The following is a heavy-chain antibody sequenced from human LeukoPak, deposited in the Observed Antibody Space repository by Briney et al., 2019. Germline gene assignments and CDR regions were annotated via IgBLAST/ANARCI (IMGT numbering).Heavy chain of an antibody. D-gene: IGHD3-10*01. CDR3: ARVYGSGSYWKGRED. V-gene: IGHV4-59*12. CDR2: IYYSGST. J-gene: IGHJ4*02. CDR1: GGSISSYY. Sequence: PSETLSLTCTVSGGSISSYYWSWIRQPPGKGLEWIGYIYYSGSTNYNPSLKSRVTISVDTSKNQFSLKLSSVTAADTAVYYCARVYGSGSYWKGREDWGQGTLVTVSS.